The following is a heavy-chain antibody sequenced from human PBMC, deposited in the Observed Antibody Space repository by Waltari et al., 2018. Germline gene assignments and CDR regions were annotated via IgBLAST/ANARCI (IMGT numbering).Heavy chain of an antibody. CDR1: GGTFSSYA. D-gene: IGHD2-15*01. CDR2: GIHIYGTA. CDR3: ARGPSGGRGDDY. V-gene: IGHV1-69*13. Sequence: QVQLVQSGAEVKKPGSSVKVSCKASGGTFSSYAISWVRQAPGQGLEGMGGGIHIYGTANDAQKFQGRGTITADESTSTAYMELSSLRSEDTAVYYCARGPSGGRGDDYWGQGTLVTVSS. J-gene: IGHJ4*02.